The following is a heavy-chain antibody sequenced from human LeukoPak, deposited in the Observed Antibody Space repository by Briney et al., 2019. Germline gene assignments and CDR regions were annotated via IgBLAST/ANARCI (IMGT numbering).Heavy chain of an antibody. CDR3: ARHFTYYYDSSGYPRDAFDI. CDR2: MYYSVSS. V-gene: IGHV4-59*08. CDR1: GGSISGYY. D-gene: IGHD3-22*01. J-gene: IGHJ3*02. Sequence: SETLSLTCTVSGGSISGYYWSWIRQSPGRGLVLIGYMYYSVSSNYNPSLKSRVTISVDMSKNQFSLKLSSVNAAATALYYCARHFTYYYDSSGYPRDAFDIWGQGRMVIVS.